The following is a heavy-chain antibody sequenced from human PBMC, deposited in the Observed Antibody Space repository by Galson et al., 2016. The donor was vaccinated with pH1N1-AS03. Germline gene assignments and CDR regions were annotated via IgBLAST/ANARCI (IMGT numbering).Heavy chain of an antibody. CDR2: ISTSGST. CDR1: GDSMNSHF. V-gene: IGHV4-4*07. CDR3: ARGDLVIGGGNNWFDP. J-gene: IGHJ5*02. Sequence: SETLSLTCTVSGDSMNSHFWNWIRQPAGKGPEWIGRISTSGSTNYNTSLWSRLALSIDTSRNRFPLRLASVTAADTAIYYCARGDLVIGGGNNWFDPWGQGILVTVSS. D-gene: IGHD2/OR15-2a*01.